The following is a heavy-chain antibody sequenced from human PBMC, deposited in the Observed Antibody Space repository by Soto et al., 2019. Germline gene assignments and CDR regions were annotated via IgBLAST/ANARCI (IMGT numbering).Heavy chain of an antibody. J-gene: IGHJ3*02. Sequence: GGSLRLSCAASGFTFSNAWMSWVRQAPGKGLEWVGRIKSKTDGGTTDYAAPVKGRFTISRDDSKNTLYLQMNSLKTEDTAVYYCTTVITGSKDDAFDIWGQGTMVTVSS. V-gene: IGHV3-15*01. CDR3: TTVITGSKDDAFDI. D-gene: IGHD3-16*01. CDR1: GFTFSNAW. CDR2: IKSKTDGGTT.